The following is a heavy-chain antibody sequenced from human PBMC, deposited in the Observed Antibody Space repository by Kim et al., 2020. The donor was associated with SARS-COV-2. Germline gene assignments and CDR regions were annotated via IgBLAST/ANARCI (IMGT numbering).Heavy chain of an antibody. CDR2: IYYSGTT. D-gene: IGHD5-12*01. CDR3: ARGGILAMGYY. Sequence: SETLSLTCTVSGDSIGTSSYYWGWIRQPPGKGLEWIGSIYYSGTTYYNPSLKSRVTISVDTSKNQFSLRLSSVTAADTAVYYCARGGILAMGYYWGQGT. J-gene: IGHJ4*02. V-gene: IGHV4-39*07. CDR1: GDSIGTSSYY.